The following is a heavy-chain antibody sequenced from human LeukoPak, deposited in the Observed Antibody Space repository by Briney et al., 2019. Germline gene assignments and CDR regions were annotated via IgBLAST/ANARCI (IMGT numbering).Heavy chain of an antibody. Sequence: SVKVSCKASGGTFSSYAISWVRQAPGQGLEWMGRIIPIFGTANYAQKFQGRVTITTDESTSTAYMELSSLRSEDTAVYYCAREYAPGAGYNYGFFDYWGQGTLVTISS. V-gene: IGHV1-69*05. D-gene: IGHD5-18*01. J-gene: IGHJ4*02. CDR2: IIPIFGTA. CDR1: GGTFSSYA. CDR3: AREYAPGAGYNYGFFDY.